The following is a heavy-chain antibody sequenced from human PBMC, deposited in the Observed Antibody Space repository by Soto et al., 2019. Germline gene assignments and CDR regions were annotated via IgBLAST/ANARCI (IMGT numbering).Heavy chain of an antibody. CDR2: IYYSGST. V-gene: IGHV4-39*01. CDR1: GGSISSSSYY. J-gene: IGHJ6*02. CDR3: ARQHSKWQQVYYYYGMDV. D-gene: IGHD6-13*01. Sequence: SETLSLTCTVSGGSISSSSYYWGWIRQPPGKGLEWIGSIYYSGSTYYNPSLKSRVTISVDTSKNQFSLKLSSVTAADTAVYYCARQHSKWQQVYYYYGMDVWGQGTTVTVSS.